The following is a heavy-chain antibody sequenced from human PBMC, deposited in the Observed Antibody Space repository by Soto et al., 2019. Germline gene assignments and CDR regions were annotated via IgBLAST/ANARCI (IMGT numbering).Heavy chain of an antibody. D-gene: IGHD6-13*01. J-gene: IGHJ4*02. CDR2: IYHSGST. Sequence: QVQLQESGPGLVKPSGTLSLTCAVSGGSISSSNWWSWVRQPPGKGLEWIGEIYHSGSTNYNPSLKSRVTMSVDRSKSQFSRKLSSVTATDMAVDYCARDCSSRGRSFAYWVQGTLVTVS. CDR1: GGSISSSNW. V-gene: IGHV4-4*02. CDR3: ARDCSSRGRSFAY.